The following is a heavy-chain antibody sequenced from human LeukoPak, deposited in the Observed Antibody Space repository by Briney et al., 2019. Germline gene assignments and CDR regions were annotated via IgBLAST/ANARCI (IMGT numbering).Heavy chain of an antibody. V-gene: IGHV4-39*07. J-gene: IGHJ4*02. CDR3: ASYIGDLDY. CDR1: GGSISSSSYY. CDR2: VYYKGST. D-gene: IGHD3-10*01. Sequence: SETLSLTCTVSGGSISSSSYYWGWIRQPPGKGLEWIGSVYYKGSTYYMPSLKSRVTISLDTSKNQFSLKLSSVTAADTAVYYCASYIGDLDYWGQGTLVPVSS.